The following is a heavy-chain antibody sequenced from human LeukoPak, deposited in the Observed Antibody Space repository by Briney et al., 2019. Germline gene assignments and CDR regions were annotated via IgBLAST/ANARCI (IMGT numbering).Heavy chain of an antibody. V-gene: IGHV4-39*07. CDR1: GGSISSSSYY. J-gene: IGHJ3*02. Sequence: PSETLSLTCTVSGGSISSSSYYWGWIRQPPGKGLEWIGSIYYSGSTYYNPSLKSRVTISVDTSKNQFSLKLSSVTAADTAVYHCASSSGFGAFDIWGQGTMVTVSS. CDR3: ASSSGFGAFDI. CDR2: IYYSGST. D-gene: IGHD3-22*01.